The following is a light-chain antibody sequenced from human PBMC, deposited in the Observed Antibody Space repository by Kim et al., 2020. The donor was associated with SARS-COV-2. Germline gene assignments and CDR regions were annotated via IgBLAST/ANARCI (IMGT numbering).Light chain of an antibody. CDR2: LNN. Sequence: SSELTQDPAVSVALGQTVRITCQGDSLRKYYATWYQQKPGQAPVRVIYLNNNRPSGIPDRFSGSSSGNTASLTITGAQAEDEADYYCDSWDSSGNHWVFGGGTQRTV. CDR1: SLRKYY. CDR3: DSWDSSGNHWV. J-gene: IGLJ3*02. V-gene: IGLV3-19*02.